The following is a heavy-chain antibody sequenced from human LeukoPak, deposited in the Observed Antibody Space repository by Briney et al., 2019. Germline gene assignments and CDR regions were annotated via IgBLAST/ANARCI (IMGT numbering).Heavy chain of an antibody. CDR3: ARGPSSYYDSSGYYY. CDR1: GYTFTGYY. CDR2: INPNSGGT. Sequence: ASVKVSCKASGYTFTGYYMHWVRQAPGQGLEWMGWINPNSGGTNYAQKFQGRVTMTRDTSISTAYMELSRLRSDDTAVYYCARGPSSYYDSSGYYYWGQGILVTVSS. J-gene: IGHJ4*02. D-gene: IGHD3-22*01. V-gene: IGHV1-2*02.